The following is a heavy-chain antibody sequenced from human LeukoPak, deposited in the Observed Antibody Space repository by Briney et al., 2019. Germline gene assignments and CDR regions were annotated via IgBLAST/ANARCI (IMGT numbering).Heavy chain of an antibody. CDR2: ISWNSGSI. CDR1: GFTFDDYA. Sequence: GRSLRLSCAASGFTFDDYAMPWVRQAPGKGLEWVSGISWNSGSIGYADSVKGRFTISRDNAKNSLYLQMNSLRAEDTALYYCAKGVTPFDYWGQGTLVTVSS. J-gene: IGHJ4*02. V-gene: IGHV3-9*01. CDR3: AKGVTPFDY. D-gene: IGHD3-10*01.